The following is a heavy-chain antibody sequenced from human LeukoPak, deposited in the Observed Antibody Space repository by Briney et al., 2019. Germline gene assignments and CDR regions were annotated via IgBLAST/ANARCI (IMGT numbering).Heavy chain of an antibody. CDR2: INHSGST. CDR3: ARGVVVTATPGYFDL. Sequence: SSETLSLTCAVYGGSFSGYYWSWIRQPPGKGLEWIGEINHSGSTNYNPSLKSRVTISVDTSKNQFSLKLSSVTAADTAVYYCARGVVVTATPGYFDLWGRGTLVTVSS. J-gene: IGHJ2*01. CDR1: GGSFSGYY. D-gene: IGHD2-21*02. V-gene: IGHV4-34*01.